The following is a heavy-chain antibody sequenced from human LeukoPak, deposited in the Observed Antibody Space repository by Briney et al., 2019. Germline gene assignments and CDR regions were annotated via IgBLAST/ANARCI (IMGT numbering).Heavy chain of an antibody. CDR2: IEYDGTNI. V-gene: IGHV3-30*02. D-gene: IGHD2-15*01. CDR1: GFTFSNYG. CDR3: ARNRLRATATDMDV. J-gene: IGHJ6*04. Sequence: GGSLRLSCAASGFTFSNYGMHWVRQAPGKGLEWVAFIEYDGTNIHFADSVRGRFTISRDNSEDTLYLQIITLRAVDTAVYYCARNRLRATATDMDVWGEGTTVTVSS.